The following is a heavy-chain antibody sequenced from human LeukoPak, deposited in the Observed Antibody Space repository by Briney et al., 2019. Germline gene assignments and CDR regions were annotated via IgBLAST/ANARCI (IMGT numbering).Heavy chain of an antibody. CDR2: MNPNSGNT. J-gene: IGHJ5*02. V-gene: IGHV1-8*02. D-gene: IGHD2/OR15-2a*01. CDR3: ARGTRDTTTMGFDP. CDR1: GYTFTSYD. Sequence: ASVKVSCKASGYTFTSYDINWVRQATGQGLEWMGWMNPNSGNTGYAQKFQGRVTMTRDTSISTAYMELSRLRSDDTAVYYCARGTRDTTTMGFDPWGQGTLVTVSS.